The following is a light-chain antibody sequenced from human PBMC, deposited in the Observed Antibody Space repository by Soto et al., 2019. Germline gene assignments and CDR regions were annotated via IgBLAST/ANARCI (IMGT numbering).Light chain of an antibody. CDR2: RDS. CDR1: SSSIASNY. CDR3: AAWDDSLRGWV. Sequence: QSVLTQPPSASGTPGQWVTISCSESSSSIASNYIYWYQQLPGTAPKLLIYRDSQRPSGVPDRFSGSKSGTSASLAISGLRSEDEADYYCAAWDDSLRGWVFGGGTKLTVL. J-gene: IGLJ3*02. V-gene: IGLV1-47*01.